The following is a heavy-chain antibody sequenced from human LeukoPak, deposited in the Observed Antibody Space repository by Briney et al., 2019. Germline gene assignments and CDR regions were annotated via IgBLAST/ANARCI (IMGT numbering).Heavy chain of an antibody. J-gene: IGHJ4*02. Sequence: GGSLRLSCATSGLTFGTTWMHWVRQAPGKGLMWVSRMNGEGTTIDYADSVKGRFTVSRDYAKNTLFLQMNNLRTEDTALYFCATARNFRFEYWGQGSLVIVSA. V-gene: IGHV3-74*01. CDR3: ATARNFRFEY. CDR2: MNGEGTTI. CDR1: GLTFGTTW. D-gene: IGHD1-7*01.